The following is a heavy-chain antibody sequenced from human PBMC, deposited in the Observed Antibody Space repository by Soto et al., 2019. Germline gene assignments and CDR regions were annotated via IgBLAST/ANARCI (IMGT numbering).Heavy chain of an antibody. CDR1: GFTFSNAW. CDR3: TTGIIVVPAATFYYYYMDV. V-gene: IGHV3-15*01. Sequence: EVQLVESGGGLVKPGGSLRLSCAASGFTFSNAWMSWVRQAPGKGLEWVGRIKSKTDGGTTDYAAPVKGRFTISRDDSKNTLYLQMNSLKTEDTAVYYCTTGIIVVPAATFYYYYMDVWGKGTTVTVSS. CDR2: IKSKTDGGTT. J-gene: IGHJ6*03. D-gene: IGHD2-2*01.